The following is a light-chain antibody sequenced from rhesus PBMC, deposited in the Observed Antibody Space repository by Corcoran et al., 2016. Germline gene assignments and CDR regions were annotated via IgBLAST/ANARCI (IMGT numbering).Light chain of an antibody. J-gene: IGKJ1*01. V-gene: IGKV4-1*01. CDR2: WAF. Sequence: DIVMTQSPYSLAVSLGERVTINCKSRQSLLYSSTNKNYLAWYQQKPRQTPKLLIFWAFTRESGVPNRFRGSGSGTCCTLTISGPQAEDVAVYYCQQYYGAPRTFGQGTKVEIK. CDR3: QQYYGAPRT. CDR1: QSLLYSSTNKNY.